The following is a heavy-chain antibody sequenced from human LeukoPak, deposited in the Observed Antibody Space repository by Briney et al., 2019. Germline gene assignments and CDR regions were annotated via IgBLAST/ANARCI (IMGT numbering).Heavy chain of an antibody. CDR2: IYYTGST. J-gene: IGHJ4*02. CDR3: ARSYSGSYAVFDY. V-gene: IGHV4-61*01. D-gene: IGHD1-26*01. CDR1: GGSVSSGSYY. Sequence: SETLSLTCTVSGGSVSSGSYYWHWIRQPPGKGLEWIGYIYYTGSTNYNPSLKSRVTISVDTSKNQFSLRVSSVTAADTVVYYCARSYSGSYAVFDYWGQGTLVTVSS.